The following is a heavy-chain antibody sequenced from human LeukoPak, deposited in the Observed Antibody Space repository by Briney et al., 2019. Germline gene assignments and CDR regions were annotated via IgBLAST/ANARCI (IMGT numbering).Heavy chain of an antibody. J-gene: IGHJ3*02. CDR1: GFTVSSNY. CDR3: ARDPYYYDSSGGDAYDI. CDR2: IYSGGST. D-gene: IGHD3-22*01. V-gene: IGHV3-53*01. Sequence: PGGSLRLSCAASGFTVSSNYMSWVRQAPGKGLEWVSVIYSGGSTYYADSVKGRFTSSIDNSKNTLYLQMNILRAEDTAVYYCARDPYYYDSSGGDAYDIWGQVTMVTVSS.